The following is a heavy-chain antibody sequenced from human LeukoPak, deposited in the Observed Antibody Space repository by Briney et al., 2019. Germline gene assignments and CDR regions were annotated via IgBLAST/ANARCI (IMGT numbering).Heavy chain of an antibody. V-gene: IGHV4-39*01. CDR3: ARRKGYEWFHYWYCDL. Sequence: SETLSLTCTVSGGSISISSYYWGWIRQPPGKGLEWIGSIYYSGSTYYNPSLKSRVTISVDTSKNQFSLKLSSVTAADTAVYYCARRKGYEWFHYWYCDLWGRGTLVTVSS. CDR1: GGSISISSYY. J-gene: IGHJ2*01. D-gene: IGHD3-3*01. CDR2: IYYSGST.